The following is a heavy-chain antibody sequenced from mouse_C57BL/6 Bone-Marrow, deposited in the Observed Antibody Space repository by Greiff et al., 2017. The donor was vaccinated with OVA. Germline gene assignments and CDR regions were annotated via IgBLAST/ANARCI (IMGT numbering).Heavy chain of an antibody. Sequence: QVQLQQPGAELVKPGASVKLSCKASGYTFTSYWMHWVKQRPGQGLEWIGLIHPNSGSTNYNEKFKSQATLTVDKASSTAYLQLSSLKSEDSAVYYCAKYYYFDYWGQGTTLTVSS. CDR2: IHPNSGST. CDR3: AKYYYFDY. CDR1: GYTFTSYW. D-gene: IGHD1-1*02. V-gene: IGHV1-64*01. J-gene: IGHJ2*01.